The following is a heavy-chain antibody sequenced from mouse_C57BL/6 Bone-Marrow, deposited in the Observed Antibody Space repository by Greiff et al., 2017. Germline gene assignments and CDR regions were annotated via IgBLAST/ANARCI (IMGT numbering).Heavy chain of an antibody. CDR1: GFNFTDDY. CDR3: TKWGSCSLYYAMDY. D-gene: IGHD6-1*01. V-gene: IGHV14-4*01. J-gene: IGHJ4*01. CDR2: IDPENGDT. Sequence: EVQRVESGAELVRPGASVKLSCTASGFNFTDDYMHWVKQRPGQGLEWIGWIDPENGDTEYATKFQGKATITADTSSNTAYLQLSSLTSEDTAVYYCTKWGSCSLYYAMDYWGQGTSVTVSS.